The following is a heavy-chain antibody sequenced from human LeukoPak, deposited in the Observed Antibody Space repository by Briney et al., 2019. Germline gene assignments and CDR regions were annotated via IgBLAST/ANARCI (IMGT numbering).Heavy chain of an antibody. CDR1: GFTFSNYN. Sequence: GGSLRLSCAASGFTFSNYNMNWVRQAPGKGLEWVSYISSSGSTIYYADSVKGRFTISRDNAKNSLYLQMNSLKTEDTAVYYCTTDSPYITMVRGVIITLDPSGYDYWGQGTLVTVSS. CDR2: ISSSGSTI. J-gene: IGHJ4*02. CDR3: TTDSPYITMVRGVIITLDPSGYDY. D-gene: IGHD3-10*01. V-gene: IGHV3-48*04.